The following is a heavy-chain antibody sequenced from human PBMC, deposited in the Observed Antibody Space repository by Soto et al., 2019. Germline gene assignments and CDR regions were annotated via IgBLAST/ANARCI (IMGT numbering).Heavy chain of an antibody. D-gene: IGHD1-20*01. Sequence: DVQLVESGGGLVQPGGSLRLSCAASGFTFSTYWMHWVRQAPGKGLVWVSRINGDGSNTDYADSVKGRFTISRDNAKNTVYLQMHSLRAEDTPVYYCARDDNPDYWGQGTLVTVSS. V-gene: IGHV3-74*01. J-gene: IGHJ4*02. CDR2: INGDGSNT. CDR3: ARDDNPDY. CDR1: GFTFSTYW.